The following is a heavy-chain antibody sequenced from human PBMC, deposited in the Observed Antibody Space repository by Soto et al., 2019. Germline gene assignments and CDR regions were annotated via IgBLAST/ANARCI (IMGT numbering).Heavy chain of an antibody. CDR2: TSNSGST. CDR3: ARGGGSTKVDY. J-gene: IGHJ4*02. D-gene: IGHD2-2*01. V-gene: IGHV4-31*03. CDR1: GGSITSSGYY. Sequence: QVQLQESGPGLVKPSQTLSLTCTVSGGSITSSGYYWSWIRQHPGEGLEWIGFTSNSGSTSYNPSLSSRVTISVYPAPSLSSRTLRPVMAADLAVNYCARGGGSTKVDYWGQGNLVSVSP.